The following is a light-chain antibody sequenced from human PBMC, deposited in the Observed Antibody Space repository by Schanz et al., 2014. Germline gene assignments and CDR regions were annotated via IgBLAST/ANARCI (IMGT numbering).Light chain of an antibody. CDR2: VGTGGIVG. Sequence: QLVLTQPPSASSSLFSSFPLPFTLSIVYRSPQVDWYQQRPGKGPQFVMRVGTGGIVGSKGDGIPDRFSVLGSGLNRFLTIKNIQEDDESDYHCAADHGSGTDFVWVFGGGTKVTVL. CDR3: AADHGSGTDFVWV. J-gene: IGLJ3*02. V-gene: IGLV9-49*01. CDR1: IVYRSPQ.